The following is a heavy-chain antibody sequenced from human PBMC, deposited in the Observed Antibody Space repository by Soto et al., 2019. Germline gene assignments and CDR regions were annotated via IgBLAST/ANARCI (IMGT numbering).Heavy chain of an antibody. CDR2: INHSGST. J-gene: IGHJ4*02. V-gene: IGHV4-34*01. CDR1: GGSFSGYY. D-gene: IGHD3-10*01. Sequence: SETLSITCAVYGGSFSGYYWSWIRQPPGKGLEWIGEINHSGSTNYNPSLKSRVTISVDTSKNQFSLKLSSVTAADTAVYYCARLPLITMVRGLLKYVYYWGQRSRVTVSS. CDR3: ARLPLITMVRGLLKYVYY.